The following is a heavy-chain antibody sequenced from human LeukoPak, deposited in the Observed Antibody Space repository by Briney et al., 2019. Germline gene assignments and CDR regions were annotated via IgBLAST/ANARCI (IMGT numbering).Heavy chain of an antibody. J-gene: IGHJ3*02. V-gene: IGHV1-2*02. CDR1: GYTFTGYY. CDR3: ARGGLRYFDWSWAFDI. CDR2: INPNSGGT. D-gene: IGHD3-9*01. Sequence: ASVKVSFKASGYTFTGYYMHWVRQAPGQGLEWMGWINPNSGGTNYAQKFQGRVTMTRDTSISTAYMELSRLRSDDTAVYYCARGGLRYFDWSWAFDIWGQGTMVTVSS.